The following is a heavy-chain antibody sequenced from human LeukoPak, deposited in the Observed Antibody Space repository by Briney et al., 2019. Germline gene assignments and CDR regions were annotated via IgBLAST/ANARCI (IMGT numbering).Heavy chain of an antibody. Sequence: SGTLSLTCGVSGGSIYITNYWSWVRQAPGKGLEWIGEISHSGTTNYNPSLRSRVTMFLDRANNQFSLSLTSVPAADSAVYYCTRENRPFCPFAYWGQGVLVTVSS. V-gene: IGHV4-4*02. CDR2: ISHSGTT. CDR1: GGSIYITNY. D-gene: IGHD2/OR15-2a*01. CDR3: TRENRPFCPFAY. J-gene: IGHJ4*02.